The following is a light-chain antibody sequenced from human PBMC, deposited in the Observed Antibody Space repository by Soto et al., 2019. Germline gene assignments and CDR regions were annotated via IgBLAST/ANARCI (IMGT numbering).Light chain of an antibody. J-gene: IGLJ2*01. CDR1: SSDVGGYNY. V-gene: IGLV2-14*01. CDR2: EVS. CDR3: SSYTSSSTLV. Sequence: QSVLTQPASVSGSPGQSITISCTGSSSDVGGYNYFSWYQQHPGKAPKLMIYEVSNRPSGISNRFSGSKSGNTASLTLSGLQAEDEADYYCSSYTSSSTLVFGGGTQLTVL.